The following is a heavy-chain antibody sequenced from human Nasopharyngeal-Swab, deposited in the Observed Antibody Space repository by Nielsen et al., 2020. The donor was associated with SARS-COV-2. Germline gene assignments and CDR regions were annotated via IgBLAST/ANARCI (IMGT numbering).Heavy chain of an antibody. CDR1: GFTFSSYG. D-gene: IGHD2-15*01. CDR3: AREAGYCSGGSCYSGPFDY. J-gene: IGHJ4*02. CDR2: IWYDGSNK. V-gene: IGHV3-33*01. Sequence: GESLKISCAASGFTFSSYGMHWVRQAPGEGLEWVAVIWYDGSNKYYADSVKGRFTISRDNSKNTLYLQMISLRAEDTAVYYCAREAGYCSGGSCYSGPFDYWGQGTLVTVSS.